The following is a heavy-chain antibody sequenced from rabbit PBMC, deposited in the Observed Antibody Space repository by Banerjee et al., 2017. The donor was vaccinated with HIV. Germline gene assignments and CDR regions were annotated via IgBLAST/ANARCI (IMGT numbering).Heavy chain of an antibody. CDR3: ARGYTYGYADYPYATL. V-gene: IGHV1S40*01. CDR1: GFTISSSYY. Sequence: QSLEESGGDLVKPGASLTLTCTASGFTISSSYYMCWVRQAPGKGLELIAYIYTSSGSTWYASWAKGRFTISRTSSTTVTLQMTSLTAADSATYFCARGYTYGYADYPYATLWGQGTLVTVS. CDR2: IYTSSGST. D-gene: IGHD6-1*01. J-gene: IGHJ3*01.